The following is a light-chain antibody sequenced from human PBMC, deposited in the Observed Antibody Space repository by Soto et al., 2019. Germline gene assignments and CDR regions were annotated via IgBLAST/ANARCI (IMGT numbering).Light chain of an antibody. CDR3: QQFNTYST. CDR1: QGIGNE. Sequence: DIQMTQSPSSLSASVGDRVTMTCRASQGIGNELGWYQQKPGKAPQRLIYDASSLQSGVPSRFSGSGSGTEFTLTISSLQPDDFATYYCQQFNTYSTFGGGTKVEIK. J-gene: IGKJ4*01. V-gene: IGKV1-17*01. CDR2: DAS.